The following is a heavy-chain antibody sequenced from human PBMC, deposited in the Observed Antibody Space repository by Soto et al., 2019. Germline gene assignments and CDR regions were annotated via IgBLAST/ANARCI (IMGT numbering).Heavy chain of an antibody. CDR2: IYPGDSDT. CDR3: ARLQAPGDYYYYGMDV. CDR1: GYSFTSYW. V-gene: IGHV5-51*01. Sequence: GESLKISCKGSGYSFTSYWIGWVRQMPGKGLEWMGIIYPGDSDTRYSPSFQGQVTISADKSISTAYLQWSSLKASDTAMYYCARLQAPGDYYYYGMDVWGQGTTVTVSS. D-gene: IGHD4-17*01. J-gene: IGHJ6*02.